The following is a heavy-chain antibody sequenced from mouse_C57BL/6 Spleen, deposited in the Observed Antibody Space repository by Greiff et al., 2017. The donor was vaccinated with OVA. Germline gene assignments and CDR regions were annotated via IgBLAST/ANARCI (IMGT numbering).Heavy chain of an antibody. CDR1: GFPFRDAW. D-gene: IGHD1-1*01. CDR2: IRNKANNHAT. J-gene: IGHJ2*01. V-gene: IGHV6-6*01. Sequence: EVKVEESGGGLVQPGGSIKLSCAASGFPFRDAWMDWVRQSPEKGLEWVAEIRNKANNHATYYAESVKGRFTISRDDSKRSVYLQMNSVRAEDTGIYYCTRIHYGSLDYWGQGTTLTVSS. CDR3: TRIHYGSLDY.